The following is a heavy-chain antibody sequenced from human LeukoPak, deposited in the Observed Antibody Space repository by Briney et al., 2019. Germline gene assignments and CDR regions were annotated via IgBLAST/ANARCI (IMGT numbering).Heavy chain of an antibody. Sequence: ASVKVSCKASGYTFTSYAVNWVRQATGQGLEWMEWMNPSNGNTGFAQKFQGRLTMTRDTSISTAYMELSGLRSEDTAVYFCARGSSEEMATIAYWGQGTLVTVSS. CDR1: GYTFTSYA. D-gene: IGHD5-24*01. V-gene: IGHV1-8*01. CDR3: ARGSSEEMATIAY. CDR2: MNPSNGNT. J-gene: IGHJ4*02.